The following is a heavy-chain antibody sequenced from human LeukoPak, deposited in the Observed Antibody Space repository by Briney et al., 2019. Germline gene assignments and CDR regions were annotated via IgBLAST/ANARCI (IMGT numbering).Heavy chain of an antibody. V-gene: IGHV1-18*01. J-gene: IGHJ4*02. Sequence: GASVKVSCKASGYTFTSYGISWVRQAPGQGLEWMGWISAYNGNTNYAQKLQGRVTMTTDTSTSTAYMELRSLRSDDTAVYYCARRTYYYDSSGYYRSSCFDYWGQGTPVTVSS. D-gene: IGHD3-22*01. CDR1: GYTFTSYG. CDR3: ARRTYYYDSSGYYRSSCFDY. CDR2: ISAYNGNT.